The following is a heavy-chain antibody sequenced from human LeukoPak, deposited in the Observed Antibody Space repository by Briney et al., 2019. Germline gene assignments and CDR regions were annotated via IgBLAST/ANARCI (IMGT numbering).Heavy chain of an antibody. CDR2: ISWNSGSI. D-gene: IGHD2-2*01. CDR1: GFTFDDYA. CDR3: AKDYCSSSSCYYNY. J-gene: IGHJ4*02. Sequence: GGSLRLSCAASGFTFDDYAMHWVRQAPGKGLEWVSGISWNSGSIDYADSVKGRFTISRDNAKNSLYLQMNSLRAEDTALYYCAKDYCSSSSCYYNYWGQGTLVTVSS. V-gene: IGHV3-9*01.